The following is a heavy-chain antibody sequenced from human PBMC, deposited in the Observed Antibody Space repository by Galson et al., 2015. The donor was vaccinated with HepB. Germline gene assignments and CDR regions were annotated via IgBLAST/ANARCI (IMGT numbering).Heavy chain of an antibody. CDR3: ARVEMAHFGAFDI. CDR2: IYPGDSDT. J-gene: IGHJ3*02. CDR1: GYSFSTYW. V-gene: IGHV5-51*01. Sequence: QSGAEVKKPGESLKISCKGSGYSFSTYWIGWVRQMPGKGLEYMGIIYPGDSDTRYSPSFQGQVTISADKSISTAYLQWSSLKASDTAMYYCARVEMAHFGAFDIWGQGTMVTVSS. D-gene: IGHD5-24*01.